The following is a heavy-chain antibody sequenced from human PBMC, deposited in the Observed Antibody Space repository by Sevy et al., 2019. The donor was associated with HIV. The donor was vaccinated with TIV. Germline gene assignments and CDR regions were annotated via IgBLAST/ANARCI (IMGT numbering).Heavy chain of an antibody. J-gene: IGHJ5*02. CDR2: IIPIFGTA. V-gene: IGHV1-69*13. Sequence: ASVKVSCKASGGTFSSYAISWVRQAPGQGLEWMGGIIPIFGTANYAQKFQGRVTITADESTSKAYMELSSLRSEDTAVYYCARERGTDTYCTNGVCFYNWFDPWGQGTLVTVSS. CDR1: GGTFSSYA. CDR3: ARERGTDTYCTNGVCFYNWFDP. D-gene: IGHD2-8*01.